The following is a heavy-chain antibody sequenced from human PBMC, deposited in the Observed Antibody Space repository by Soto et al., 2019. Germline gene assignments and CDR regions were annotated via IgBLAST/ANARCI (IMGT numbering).Heavy chain of an antibody. D-gene: IGHD1-26*01. V-gene: IGHV1-69*06. CDR3: ARGWETVGATTPFAY. J-gene: IGHJ4*02. CDR1: GGTFSNYA. Sequence: QVQLVQSGAEVKKPGSSVKVSCKASGGTFSNYAISWVRQAPGQGLEWMGGIIPMFGTPNYAQRFQGRVTITADKPTSTASMGVSNLKSDDTAAYSCARGWETVGATTPFAYWGQGTIVTVSS. CDR2: IIPMFGTP.